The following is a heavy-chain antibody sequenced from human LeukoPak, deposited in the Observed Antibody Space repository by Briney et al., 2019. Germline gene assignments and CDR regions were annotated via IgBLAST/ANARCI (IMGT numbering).Heavy chain of an antibody. D-gene: IGHD4-11*01. V-gene: IGHV4-34*01. CDR1: GGSFSGYY. Sequence: PSETLSLTCAVYGGSFSGYYWSWIRQPPGKGLEWIGEINHSGSTNYNPSLKSRVTISVDTSKNQFSPKLSSVTAADTAVYYCARGSSKTHPYYFDYWGQGTLVTVSS. CDR3: ARGSSKTHPYYFDY. CDR2: INHSGST. J-gene: IGHJ4*02.